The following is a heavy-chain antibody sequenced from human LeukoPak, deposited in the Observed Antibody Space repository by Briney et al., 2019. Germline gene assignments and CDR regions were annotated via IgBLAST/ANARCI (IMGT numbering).Heavy chain of an antibody. V-gene: IGHV3-30*03. D-gene: IGHD4-11*01. Sequence: PGGSLRLSCAASGFTFSSYSMNWVRQAPGKGLEWVAVISYDGSNKYYADSVKGRFTISRDNSKNTLYLQMNSLRAEDTAVYYCAREINRVTGVFDPWGQGTLVTVSS. CDR3: AREINRVTGVFDP. J-gene: IGHJ5*02. CDR1: GFTFSSYS. CDR2: ISYDGSNK.